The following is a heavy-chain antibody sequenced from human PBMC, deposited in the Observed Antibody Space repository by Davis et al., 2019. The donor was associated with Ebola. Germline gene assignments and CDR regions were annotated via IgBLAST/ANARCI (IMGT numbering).Heavy chain of an antibody. Sequence: AASVKVSCKASGFTFSSYGFSWVRQAPGQGLEWMGWISAYNGNTNYAQKLQGRVTMTTDTSTSTAYMELRSLRSDDTAVYYCARELWIQPPDYWGQGTLVTVSS. V-gene: IGHV1-18*04. CDR2: ISAYNGNT. CDR3: ARELWIQPPDY. D-gene: IGHD5-18*01. J-gene: IGHJ4*02. CDR1: GFTFSSYG.